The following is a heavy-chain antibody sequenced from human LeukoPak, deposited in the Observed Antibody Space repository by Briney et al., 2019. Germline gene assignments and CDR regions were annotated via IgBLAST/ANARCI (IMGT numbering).Heavy chain of an antibody. V-gene: IGHV3-30*18. D-gene: IGHD6-19*01. CDR3: AKDLYSSDRYFDN. CDR1: GFTFRSYG. Sequence: PGGSLRLSCAASGFTFRSYGMHWVRQAPGKGLEWVAVISDDGSNKYYADSVKGRFTISRDNSKNTLYLQMNSLRVEDTAVYYCAKDLYSSDRYFDNWGQGTLVTVSS. J-gene: IGHJ4*02. CDR2: ISDDGSNK.